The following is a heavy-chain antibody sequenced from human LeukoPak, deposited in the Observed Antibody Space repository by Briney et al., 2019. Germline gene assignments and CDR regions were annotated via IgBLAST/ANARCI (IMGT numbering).Heavy chain of an antibody. CDR3: ARGSLKYDFWSGQPRNWFDP. CDR1: GGSISSYY. J-gene: IGHJ5*02. D-gene: IGHD3-3*01. CDR2: IYTSGST. Sequence: KPSETLSLTCTVSGGSISSYYWSWIRQPAGKGLEWIGRIYTSGSTNYNPSLKSRVTMSVDTSKNQFSLKLSSVTAADTAVYYCARGSLKYDFWSGQPRNWFDPWGQGTLVTVSS. V-gene: IGHV4-4*07.